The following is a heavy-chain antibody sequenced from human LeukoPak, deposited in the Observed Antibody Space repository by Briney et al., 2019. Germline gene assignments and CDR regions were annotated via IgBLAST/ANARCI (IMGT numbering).Heavy chain of an antibody. CDR2: ISGSGGST. Sequence: GGSRRLSCAASGFTFSSYAMSWVRQAPGKGLEWVSAISGSGGSTYYADSVKGRFTISRDNSKNTLYLQMNSLRAEDTAVYYCAKGTTYYYDSSGFHDYWGQGTLVTVSS. V-gene: IGHV3-23*01. CDR3: AKGTTYYYDSSGFHDY. J-gene: IGHJ4*02. CDR1: GFTFSSYA. D-gene: IGHD3-22*01.